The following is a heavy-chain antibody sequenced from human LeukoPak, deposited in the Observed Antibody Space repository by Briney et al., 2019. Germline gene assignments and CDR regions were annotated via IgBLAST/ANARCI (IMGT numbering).Heavy chain of an antibody. Sequence: ASVKVSCKASGYNFYSYGVSWVRQAPGQGLEWMGWISANSGDTKYAQNLQGRVTMTTDTSTSTVYMELRSLKLDDTAVYYCVRDQGVSRFLEWLLYDWFDLWGQGTLVTVSS. CDR3: VRDQGVSRFLEWLLYDWFDL. V-gene: IGHV1-18*01. CDR1: GYNFYSYG. CDR2: ISANSGDT. J-gene: IGHJ5*02. D-gene: IGHD3-3*01.